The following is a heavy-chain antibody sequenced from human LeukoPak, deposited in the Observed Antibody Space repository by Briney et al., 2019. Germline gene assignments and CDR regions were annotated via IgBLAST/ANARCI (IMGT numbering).Heavy chain of an antibody. D-gene: IGHD1-26*01. V-gene: IGHV4-39*07. CDR2: IYYSGST. CDR1: GGSISSSSYY. Sequence: SETPSLTCTVSGGSISSSSYYWGWIRQPPGKGLEWIGSIYYSGSTYYNPSLKSRVTISVDTSKNQFSLKLSSVTAADTAVYYCARDPPGSDSYYYYGMDVWGQGTTVTVSS. CDR3: ARDPPGSDSYYYYGMDV. J-gene: IGHJ6*02.